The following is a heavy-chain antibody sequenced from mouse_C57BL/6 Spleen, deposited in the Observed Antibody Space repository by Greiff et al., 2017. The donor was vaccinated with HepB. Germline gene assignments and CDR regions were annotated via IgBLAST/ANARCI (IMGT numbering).Heavy chain of an antibody. J-gene: IGHJ2*01. CDR2: ISDGGSYT. V-gene: IGHV5-4*01. CDR3: ARGGYGSSIDY. D-gene: IGHD1-1*01. Sequence: DVHLVESGGGLVKPGGSLKLSCAASGFTFSSYAMSWVRQTPEKRLEWVATISDGGSYTYYPDNVKGRSTISRDNAKNNLYLQMSHLKSEDTAMYYCARGGYGSSIDYWGQGTTLTVSS. CDR1: GFTFSSYA.